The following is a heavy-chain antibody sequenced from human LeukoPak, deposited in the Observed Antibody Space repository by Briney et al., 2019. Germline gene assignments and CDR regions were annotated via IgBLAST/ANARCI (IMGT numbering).Heavy chain of an antibody. Sequence: GGSLRLSCAASGFTFRSYAMSWVRQAPGKGLEWVSGISGSGSSTVYADSVKGRFTISRDNAKNTLYLQMNSLRVEDTAVYYCAKDSWGGGTYTWGKFDYWGQGTLVTVSS. D-gene: IGHD1-26*01. CDR2: ISGSGSST. CDR1: GFTFRSYA. J-gene: IGHJ4*02. V-gene: IGHV3-23*01. CDR3: AKDSWGGGTYTWGKFDY.